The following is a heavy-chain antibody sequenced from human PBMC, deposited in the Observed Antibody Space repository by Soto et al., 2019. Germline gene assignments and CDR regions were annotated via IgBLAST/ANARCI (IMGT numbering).Heavy chain of an antibody. CDR2: IYYSGNT. V-gene: IGHV4-59*08. Sequence: PSETLSLTCTVSGGSISSYYWSWIRQPPGKGLEWIGYIYYSGNTDCNPSLKSRVTISVDTSKNQFSLNLSSVTAADSAVYYCAGQPTAGSFYDLGSYYYYYGMDVWGQGTTVTVSS. D-gene: IGHD3-16*01. CDR3: AGQPTAGSFYDLGSYYYYYGMDV. J-gene: IGHJ6*02. CDR1: GGSISSYY.